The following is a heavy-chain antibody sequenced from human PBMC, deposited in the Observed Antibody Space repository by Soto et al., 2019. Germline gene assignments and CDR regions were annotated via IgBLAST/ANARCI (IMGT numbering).Heavy chain of an antibody. CDR3: ARETYGDYVGYFDP. D-gene: IGHD4-17*01. V-gene: IGHV1-3*01. J-gene: IGHJ5*02. Sequence: ASVKVSCKASGYTFTSYSMHWVRQAPGQRLEWMGWINAGNGNTKYSQKFQGRVTITRDTSASTAYMELRSLRSDDTAVYYCARETYGDYVGYFDPWGQGIQVTVSS. CDR1: GYTFTSYS. CDR2: INAGNGNT.